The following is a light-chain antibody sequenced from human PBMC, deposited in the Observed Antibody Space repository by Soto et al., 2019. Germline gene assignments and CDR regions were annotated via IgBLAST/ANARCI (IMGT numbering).Light chain of an antibody. CDR1: SSDVGGYNH. J-gene: IGLJ3*02. V-gene: IGLV2-14*01. Sequence: QSVLTQPASVSGSPGQSITISCTGTSSDVGGYNHVSWYQQHTGKAPKLMIYEVSSRPSGVSNRFSGSKSGNTASLTISGLQAEDEADYYCSSYTSSSTWVFGGGTKLTVL. CDR3: SSYTSSSTWV. CDR2: EVS.